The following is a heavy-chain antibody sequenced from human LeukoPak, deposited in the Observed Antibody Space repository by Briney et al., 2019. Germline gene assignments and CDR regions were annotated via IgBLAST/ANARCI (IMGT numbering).Heavy chain of an antibody. D-gene: IGHD3-9*01. Sequence: GGSLRLSCAASGFTFSSYAMSWVRQAPGKGLEWVSAISGSGGSTYYADSVKGRFTISRDNSKNTLYLQMNSLRAEDTAVYYCAKDLGKYYDILTGYYAGGVFDYWGQGTLVAVSS. CDR3: AKDLGKYYDILTGYYAGGVFDY. CDR1: GFTFSSYA. J-gene: IGHJ4*02. V-gene: IGHV3-23*01. CDR2: ISGSGGST.